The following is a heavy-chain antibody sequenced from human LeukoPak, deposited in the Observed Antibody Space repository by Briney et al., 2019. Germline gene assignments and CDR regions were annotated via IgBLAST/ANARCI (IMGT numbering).Heavy chain of an antibody. J-gene: IGHJ4*02. Sequence: GESLKISCKASGYNFASYWIGWVRQKPGKGLEWMGIIDPSDSETRYSPSFRGQVTISLDMSISTAYLHWPSLKASDTAIYLCARVMFSVSVRPGNFDFWGPGTLVTVSS. CDR2: IDPSDSET. D-gene: IGHD3/OR15-3a*01. CDR1: GYNFASYW. V-gene: IGHV5-51*01. CDR3: ARVMFSVSVRPGNFDF.